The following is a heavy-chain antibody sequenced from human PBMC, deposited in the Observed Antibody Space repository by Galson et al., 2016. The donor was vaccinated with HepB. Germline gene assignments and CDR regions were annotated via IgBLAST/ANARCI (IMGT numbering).Heavy chain of an antibody. V-gene: IGHV3-64D*06. CDR2: ISSNGGST. Sequence: SLRLSCAASGFSFNNYAMHWVRQAPGKGLEYVSGISSNGGSTYYAESVKGRFTISRDNSENTLYLQMSSLRAEDTAVYYCAKITYDSGSGSPYWGQGALVTVSS. D-gene: IGHD3-10*01. CDR3: AKITYDSGSGSPY. J-gene: IGHJ4*02. CDR1: GFSFNNYA.